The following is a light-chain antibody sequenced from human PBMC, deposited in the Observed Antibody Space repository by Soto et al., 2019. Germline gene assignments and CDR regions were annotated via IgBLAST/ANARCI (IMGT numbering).Light chain of an antibody. CDR2: EVT. J-gene: IGLJ2*01. CDR3: SSYAGSSTWV. V-gene: IGLV2-8*01. CDR1: SSDIGAYRF. Sequence: QSAPTQPPSASGSPGQSATISCTGSSSDIGAYRFVSWYQQYPGKAPKLIIYEVTKRPSGVPDRVSGSKSGNTASLTVSWLQTEDEADYYCSSYAGSSTWVVGGGTKLTVL.